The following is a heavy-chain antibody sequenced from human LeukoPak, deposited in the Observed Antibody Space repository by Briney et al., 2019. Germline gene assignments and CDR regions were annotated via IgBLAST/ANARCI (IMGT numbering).Heavy chain of an antibody. D-gene: IGHD3-22*01. CDR2: IYYSGST. Sequence: SEALSLPCTVSGGPISSSNYYWGWIRQPPGKGLEWIGSIYYSGSTYHNPSLKRRVTTSVDTSKNPFSLKLSAVTAADSGMYFCARHYCDSRGFVFDYWGQGTLVTVSS. CDR1: GGPISSSNYY. V-gene: IGHV4-39*01. J-gene: IGHJ4*02. CDR3: ARHYCDSRGFVFDY.